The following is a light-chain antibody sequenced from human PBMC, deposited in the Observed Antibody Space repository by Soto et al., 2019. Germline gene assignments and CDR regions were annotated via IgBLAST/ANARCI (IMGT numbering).Light chain of an antibody. CDR1: SSDVGEENY. CDR3: CSYAGSSTYV. Sequence: QSVLTQPPSASGSPGQSVTITCSGTSSDVGEENYVSWYQQHPGKVPKLILYEGSKRPSGVSNRFSGSKSGNTASLTISGLQAEDEADYYCCSYAGSSTYVFGTGTKVTVL. CDR2: EGS. V-gene: IGLV2-23*01. J-gene: IGLJ1*01.